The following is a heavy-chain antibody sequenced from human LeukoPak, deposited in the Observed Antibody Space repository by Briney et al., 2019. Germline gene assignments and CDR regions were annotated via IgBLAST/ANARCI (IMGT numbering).Heavy chain of an antibody. CDR2: IYYSGST. V-gene: IGHV4-39*01. CDR1: GGSISSSSYY. CDR3: ARQLGYCSSTSCYADKVDY. D-gene: IGHD2-2*01. Sequence: SATLSLTCTVSGGSISSSSYYSGWIRPPPGKGLEWSGSIYYSGSTYYNPSPKSPVAISVDTSKNRFSLKLSSVTAADTAVYYCARQLGYCSSTSCYADKVDYWGQGTLVTVSS. J-gene: IGHJ4*02.